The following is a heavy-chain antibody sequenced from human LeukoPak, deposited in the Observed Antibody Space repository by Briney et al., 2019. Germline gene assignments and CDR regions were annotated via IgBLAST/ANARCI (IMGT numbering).Heavy chain of an antibody. CDR3: ATMIVVVNDPIDY. D-gene: IGHD3-22*01. Sequence: GGSLRLSCAASGFTFSSYAMSRVRQAPGKGLEWISGISGSGGDTYYANSVKGRFTISRDNSKNTLYLQMSSLRAEDTAVYYCATMIVVVNDPIDYWGQGTLVTVSS. V-gene: IGHV3-23*01. J-gene: IGHJ4*02. CDR1: GFTFSSYA. CDR2: ISGSGGDT.